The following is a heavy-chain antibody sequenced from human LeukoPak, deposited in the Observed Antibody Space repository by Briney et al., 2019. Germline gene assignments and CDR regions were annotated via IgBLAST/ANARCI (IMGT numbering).Heavy chain of an antibody. J-gene: IGHJ4*02. CDR3: AREEYNWNYFDY. CDR2: ISNSSSYI. Sequence: GGSLRLSCAASGFTFSSYSMNWVRQAPGKGLEWVSSISNSSSYIYYADSVKGRFTISRDNAKNSLYLQMNSLRAEDTAVYYCAREEYNWNYFDYWGQGTLVTVSS. CDR1: GFTFSSYS. D-gene: IGHD1-20*01. V-gene: IGHV3-21*01.